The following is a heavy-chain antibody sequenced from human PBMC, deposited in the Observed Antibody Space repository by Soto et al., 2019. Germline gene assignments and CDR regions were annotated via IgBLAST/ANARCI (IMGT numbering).Heavy chain of an antibody. Sequence: PSETLSLTCTVSGGSISSGGYYWSWIRQHPGKGLEWIGYIYYSGSTYYNPSLKSRVTISVDTSKNQFSLKLSSVTAADTAVYYCARQPSMVRGVIIIGAFDIWGQGTMVTVSS. D-gene: IGHD3-10*01. CDR1: GGSISSGGYY. V-gene: IGHV4-31*03. CDR2: IYYSGST. CDR3: ARQPSMVRGVIIIGAFDI. J-gene: IGHJ3*02.